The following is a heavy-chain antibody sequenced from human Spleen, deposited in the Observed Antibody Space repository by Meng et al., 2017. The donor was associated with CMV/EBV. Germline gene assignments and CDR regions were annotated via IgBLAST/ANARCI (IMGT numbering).Heavy chain of an antibody. D-gene: IGHD4-23*01. CDR2: ISYDGSNK. CDR1: GFTFSSYT. J-gene: IGHJ4*02. Sequence: GESLKISCAASGFTFSSYTMHWVRQAPGKGLEWVAVISYDGSNKYYADSVKGRFTISRDNAKNSLYLQMNSLRAEDTAVYYCARNSPNGGYFDYWGQGTLVTVSS. V-gene: IGHV3-30*04. CDR3: ARNSPNGGYFDY.